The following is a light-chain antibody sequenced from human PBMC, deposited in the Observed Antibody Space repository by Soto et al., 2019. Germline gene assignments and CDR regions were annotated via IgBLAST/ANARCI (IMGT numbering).Light chain of an antibody. V-gene: IGKV1-12*01. CDR1: QGINSW. CDR2: AAS. J-gene: IGKJ1*01. CDR3: QQANSFPWT. Sequence: DIQMTQSPSSVSASVGDRVTMTCRASQGINSWLAWYQQKPGKAPKLLIYAASNLQSGVPSRFSGSGSGTDFTLTISSLQPEDFATYYCQQANSFPWTLGQGTKVEIK.